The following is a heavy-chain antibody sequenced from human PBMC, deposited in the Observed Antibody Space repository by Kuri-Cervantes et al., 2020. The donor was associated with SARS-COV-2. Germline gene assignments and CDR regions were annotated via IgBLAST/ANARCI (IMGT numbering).Heavy chain of an antibody. CDR2: ISYDGNNE. J-gene: IGHJ6*02. CDR3: ARDLTLGYCSGGSCYYYYYGMDV. D-gene: IGHD2-15*01. V-gene: IGHV3-30-3*01. Sequence: GGSLRLSCAASGFTFSTYAITWVRRAPGKGLEWVAVISYDGNNEYYAESVRGRFTISRDNSKNSLYLQMNSLRAEDTAVYYCARDLTLGYCSGGSCYYYYYGMDVWGQGTTVTVSS. CDR1: GFTFSTYA.